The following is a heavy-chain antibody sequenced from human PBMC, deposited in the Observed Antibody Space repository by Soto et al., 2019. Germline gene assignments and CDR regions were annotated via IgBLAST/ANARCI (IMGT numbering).Heavy chain of an antibody. D-gene: IGHD3-10*01. CDR1: GGSISSGDYY. CDR3: AREVMVQAHPPPYYYYGMDV. CDR2: IYYSGST. V-gene: IGHV4-30-4*01. J-gene: IGHJ6*02. Sequence: PSETLSLTCTVSGGSISSGDYYWSWIRQPPGKGLEWIGYIYYSGSTYYNPPLESRVTISVDTSKNQFSLKLSSVTAADTAVYYCAREVMVQAHPPPYYYYGMDVWGQGTTVTVSS.